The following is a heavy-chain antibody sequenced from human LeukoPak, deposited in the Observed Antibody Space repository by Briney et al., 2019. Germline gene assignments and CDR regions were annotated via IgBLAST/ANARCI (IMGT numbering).Heavy chain of an antibody. CDR3: ARTQGLAAAHFDY. CDR2: IYPGDSHT. J-gene: IGHJ4*02. D-gene: IGHD6-13*01. CDR1: GYSFTNYW. V-gene: IGHV5-51*01. Sequence: GESLKISCKGSGYSFTNYWIGWVRQMPGKGLEWMGVIYPGDSHTRYSPSFQGQVTISADKSISTAYLQWSSLETSDSAMYYCARTQGLAAAHFDYWGQGTLVTVSS.